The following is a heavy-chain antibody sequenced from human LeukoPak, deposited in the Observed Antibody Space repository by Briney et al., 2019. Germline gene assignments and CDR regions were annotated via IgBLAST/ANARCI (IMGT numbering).Heavy chain of an antibody. J-gene: IGHJ4*02. CDR2: ISWNSGSI. V-gene: IGHV3-9*01. CDR3: AKDSSIAAAGPFDY. CDR1: GFTFDDYA. D-gene: IGHD6-13*01. Sequence: PGRSLRLSCAASGFTFDDYAMHWVRQAPGKGLEWVSGISWNSGSIGYADSVKGRFTISRDNAKNSLYLQMNSLRAEDTAVYYCAKDSSIAAAGPFDYWGQGTLVTVSS.